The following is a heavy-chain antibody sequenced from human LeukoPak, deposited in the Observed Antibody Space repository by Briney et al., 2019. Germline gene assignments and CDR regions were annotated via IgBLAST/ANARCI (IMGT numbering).Heavy chain of an antibody. V-gene: IGHV3-15*01. CDR2: IKSKTDGGTT. J-gene: IGHJ4*02. Sequence: TGGSLRLSCAASGFTFSNAWMSWVRQSPGKGLEWVGRIKSKTDGGTTDYAAPVKGRFTISRDDSKNTLYLQMNSLKTEDTAVYYCTTVAPSYVLLWFGELLGPDYWGQGTLVTVSS. D-gene: IGHD3-10*01. CDR1: GFTFSNAW. CDR3: TTVAPSYVLLWFGELLGPDY.